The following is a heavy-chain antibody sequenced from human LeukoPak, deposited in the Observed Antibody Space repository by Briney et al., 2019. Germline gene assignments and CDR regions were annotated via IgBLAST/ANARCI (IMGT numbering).Heavy chain of an antibody. D-gene: IGHD3-10*01. Sequence: GGSLRLSCAASGFTFSSYWMSWVRQAPGKGLEWVANIKQDGSEKYYVDSVEGRFTISRDNAKNSLYLQMNSLRAEDTAVYYCARDLRGSRLLWFGELSTFDYWGQGTLVTVSS. CDR1: GFTFSSYW. V-gene: IGHV3-7*01. CDR3: ARDLRGSRLLWFGELSTFDY. J-gene: IGHJ4*02. CDR2: IKQDGSEK.